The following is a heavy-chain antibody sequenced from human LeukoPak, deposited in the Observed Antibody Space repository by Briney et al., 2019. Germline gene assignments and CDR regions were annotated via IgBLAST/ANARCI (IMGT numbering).Heavy chain of an antibody. CDR3: IKDTNWAFDF. V-gene: IGHV3-30*02. J-gene: IGHJ4*02. CDR2: IRNDGGDK. CDR1: GFTFRNYG. D-gene: IGHD1-1*01. Sequence: GGSLRLSCVASGFTFRNYGMHWVRQAPGTGLEWVAFIRNDGGDKYYADSEKGRFTISRDNSKNTFYMELSSLRTEDSATYYCIKDTNWAFDFWGQGTLVTVSS.